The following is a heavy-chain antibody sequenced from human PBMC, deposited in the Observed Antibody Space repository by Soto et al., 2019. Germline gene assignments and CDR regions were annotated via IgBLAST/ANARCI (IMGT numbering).Heavy chain of an antibody. CDR3: ARDNGYESDY. Sequence: QVHLVQSGAEVKKPGASVRVSCKASGYTFTSYGISWVRQAPGQGLEWMGWISAYNGNTNYAQKLQGRVTMNTETSTNTAYMKMRSLRSDDTAVYYCARDNGYESDYWGQGPLVTVSS. CDR1: GYTFTSYG. D-gene: IGHD5-12*01. CDR2: ISAYNGNT. V-gene: IGHV1-18*01. J-gene: IGHJ4*02.